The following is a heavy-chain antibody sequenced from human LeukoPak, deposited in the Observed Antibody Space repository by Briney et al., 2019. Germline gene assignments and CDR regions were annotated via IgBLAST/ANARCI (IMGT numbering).Heavy chain of an antibody. CDR3: ARVPITMVRGVPLYFDY. V-gene: IGHV1-69*05. Sequence: EASVKVSCKASGGTFSIYAISWVRQAPGQGLEWMGGIIPIFGTANYAQKFQGRVTITTDESTSTAYMELSSLRSEDTAVYYCARVPITMVRGVPLYFDYWGQGTLVTVSS. CDR1: GGTFSIYA. CDR2: IIPIFGTA. J-gene: IGHJ4*02. D-gene: IGHD3-10*01.